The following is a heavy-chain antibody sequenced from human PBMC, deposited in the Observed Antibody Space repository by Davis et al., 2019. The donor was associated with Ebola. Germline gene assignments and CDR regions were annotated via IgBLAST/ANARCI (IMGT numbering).Heavy chain of an antibody. D-gene: IGHD1-26*01. J-gene: IGHJ4*02. Sequence: SGPTLVKPTQTLTLTCTFSGFSLTTTGVGVGWIRQPPGKALEWLALIFWDDDRRYSPSLKNRLTVTKDTSKNQVVLTMTDVDPVDTATYYCAHRYTGSYFDSWGQGTLVTVSS. V-gene: IGHV2-5*02. CDR3: AHRYTGSYFDS. CDR1: GFSLTTTGVG. CDR2: IFWDDDR.